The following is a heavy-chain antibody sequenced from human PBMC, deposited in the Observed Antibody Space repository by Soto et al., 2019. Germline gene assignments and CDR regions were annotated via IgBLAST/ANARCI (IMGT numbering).Heavy chain of an antibody. J-gene: IGHJ6*02. D-gene: IGHD3-22*01. CDR1: GFTFSSYW. Sequence: EVRLVESGGGLVQPGGSLTLSCAASGFTFSSYWMTWVRQAPGKGLEWVANINQDGSEKDYMDSMKGRFTISRDNPKNSLLLQLNSLRAEDTAVYYCARARGRPDLRDTHYYDSSDLDYGMDVWGQGTTVTVSS. CDR3: ARARGRPDLRDTHYYDSSDLDYGMDV. CDR2: INQDGSEK. V-gene: IGHV3-7*01.